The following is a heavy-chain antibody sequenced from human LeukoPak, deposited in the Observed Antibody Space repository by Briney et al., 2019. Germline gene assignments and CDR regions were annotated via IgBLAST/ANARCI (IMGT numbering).Heavy chain of an antibody. CDR3: ARVTYDYVWGSYRPLDY. Sequence: ASVKVSCKASGYTFTSYGISWVRQAPGQGLEWMGWISAYNGNTNYAQKLQGRATMTTDTSTSTAYMELRSLRSDGTAVYYCARVTYDYVWGSYRPLDYWGQGTLVTVSS. J-gene: IGHJ4*02. D-gene: IGHD3-16*02. CDR2: ISAYNGNT. CDR1: GYTFTSYG. V-gene: IGHV1-18*01.